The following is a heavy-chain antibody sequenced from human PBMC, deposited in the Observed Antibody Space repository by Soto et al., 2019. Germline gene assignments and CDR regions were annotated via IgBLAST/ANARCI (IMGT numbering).Heavy chain of an antibody. CDR2: IIPIFGTA. V-gene: IGHV1-69*12. D-gene: IGHD2-2*01. Sequence: QVQLVQSGAEVKKPGSSVKVSCKASGGTFSSYAISWVRQAPGQGLEWMGGIIPIFGTANYAQKFQGRVTITADESTSTAYMELSSLRSEDTAVYYCASLGVPAAKPAYGMDVWGQGTTVTVSS. CDR1: GGTFSSYA. J-gene: IGHJ6*02. CDR3: ASLGVPAAKPAYGMDV.